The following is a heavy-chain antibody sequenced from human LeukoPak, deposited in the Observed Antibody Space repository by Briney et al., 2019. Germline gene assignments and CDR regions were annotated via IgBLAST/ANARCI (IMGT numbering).Heavy chain of an antibody. CDR2: ISYDGSNK. Sequence: GGSLRLTCAASGFTFSSYAMHWVRQAPGKGLEWVAVISYDGSNKYYADSVKGRFTISRDNSKNTLYLQMNSLRAEDTAVYYRARESLNDYGDYHYDYWGQGTLVTVSS. D-gene: IGHD4-17*01. CDR1: GFTFSSYA. V-gene: IGHV3-30-3*01. J-gene: IGHJ4*02. CDR3: ARESLNDYGDYHYDY.